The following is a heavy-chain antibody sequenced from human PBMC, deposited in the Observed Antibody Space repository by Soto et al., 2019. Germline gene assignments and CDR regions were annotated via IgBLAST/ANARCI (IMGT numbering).Heavy chain of an antibody. Sequence: QVQLVESGGGVVQPGRSLRLSCAASGFAFNNFAMHWVRQAPVRGLGWVAVISFDGNTEYYVDCVKGRFTVSRDNSNNTLFLQIDNLTPEDTALYYCVRAYGAVVADVDFWGQGTLVTVST. J-gene: IGHJ4*02. CDR3: VRAYGAVVADVDF. CDR1: GFAFNNFA. V-gene: IGHV3-30-3*01. D-gene: IGHD2-15*01. CDR2: ISFDGNTE.